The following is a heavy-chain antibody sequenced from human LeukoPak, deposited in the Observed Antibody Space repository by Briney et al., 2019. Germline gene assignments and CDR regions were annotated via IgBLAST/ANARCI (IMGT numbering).Heavy chain of an antibody. V-gene: IGHV1-24*01. CDR2: FDPEDGET. Sequence: GASVKVSCKVSGYTLTELSVHWVRQPPGKGLEWMGGFDPEDGETIYAQKFQGRVTMTEDTSTDTAYMELSSLRSEDTAVYYCAASRYFDWLLFDWGQGTLVTVSS. CDR3: AASRYFDWLLFD. J-gene: IGHJ4*02. CDR1: GYTLTELS. D-gene: IGHD3-9*01.